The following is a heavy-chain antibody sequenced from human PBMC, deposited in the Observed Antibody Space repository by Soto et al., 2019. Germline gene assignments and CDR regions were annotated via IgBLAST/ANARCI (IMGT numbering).Heavy chain of an antibody. V-gene: IGHV1-18*04. J-gene: IGHJ4*02. D-gene: IGHD3-16*01. CDR2: ISGYNGNT. Sequence: QVQLVQSGAEVKKSGASVKVSCKASGYTFTSYGINWVRQAPGQGLEWMGWISGYNGNTNYAQKLQGRVTMTTATATSTAYLELRSLRSDDTAVDYCAKTGLGGFDYWGQGTLVTVSS. CDR3: AKTGLGGFDY. CDR1: GYTFTSYG.